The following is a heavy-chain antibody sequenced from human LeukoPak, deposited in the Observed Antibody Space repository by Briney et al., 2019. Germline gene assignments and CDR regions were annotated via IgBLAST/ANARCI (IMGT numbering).Heavy chain of an antibody. Sequence: SETLSLTCAVYGGSFSGYYWSWIRQPPGKGLEWIGEINHSGSTNYNPSLKSRVTISVDTSKNQFSLKLSSVTAADTAVYYCARGRGTMIVAHFDYWSQGTLVTVSS. CDR1: GGSFSGYY. CDR3: ARGRGTMIVAHFDY. J-gene: IGHJ4*02. CDR2: INHSGST. V-gene: IGHV4-34*01. D-gene: IGHD3-22*01.